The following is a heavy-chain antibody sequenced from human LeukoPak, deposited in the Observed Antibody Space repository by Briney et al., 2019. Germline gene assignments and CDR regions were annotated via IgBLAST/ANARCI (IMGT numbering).Heavy chain of an antibody. D-gene: IGHD3/OR15-3a*01. CDR1: GGSISSGGYY. V-gene: IGHV4-31*03. J-gene: IGHJ5*02. Sequence: SETLSLTCTVSGGSISSGGYYWSWIRQHPGKGLEWIGYIYYSGSTYYNPSLKSRVTISVDTSKNQFSLKLSSVTAADTAVYYCARGTGYPNWFDPWGQGTLVTVSS. CDR2: IYYSGST. CDR3: ARGTGYPNWFDP.